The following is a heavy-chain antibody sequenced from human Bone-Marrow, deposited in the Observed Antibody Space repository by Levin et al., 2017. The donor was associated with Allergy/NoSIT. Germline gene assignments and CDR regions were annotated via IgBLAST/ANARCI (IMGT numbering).Heavy chain of an antibody. CDR2: IYHSGSS. V-gene: IGHV4-31*03. CDR3: ARSAGISVILNWFDP. Sequence: SCTVSGVSITSGAYYWTWIRQRPGKGLEWIGYIYHSGSSYYNPSLQSRVAISVDPSQNQFSLELKSLTAADTAVYYCARSAGISVILNWFDPWGQGTLVTVSS. CDR1: GVSITSGAYY. J-gene: IGHJ5*02. D-gene: IGHD2-21*01.